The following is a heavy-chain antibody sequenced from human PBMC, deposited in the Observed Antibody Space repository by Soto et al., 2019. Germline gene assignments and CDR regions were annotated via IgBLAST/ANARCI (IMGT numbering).Heavy chain of an antibody. CDR3: ASAYYGSGSYYAVDD. CDR2: ISSSSSYT. CDR1: GFTFSDYY. J-gene: IGHJ4*02. Sequence: GGSLRLSCAASGFTFSDYYMSWIRQAPGKGLEWVSYISSSSSYTNYADSVKGRFTISRDNAKNSLYLQMNSLRAEDTAVYYCASAYYGSGSYYAVDDWGQGTLVTV. D-gene: IGHD3-10*01. V-gene: IGHV3-11*06.